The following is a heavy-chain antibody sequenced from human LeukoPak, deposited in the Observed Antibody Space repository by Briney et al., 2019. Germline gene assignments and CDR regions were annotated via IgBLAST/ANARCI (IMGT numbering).Heavy chain of an antibody. CDR2: TSNTGGTT. CDR3: ARGGNMGSAPFDY. V-gene: IGHV3-11*01. J-gene: IGHJ4*02. Sequence: PGGSLRLSCAASGFTFSGYHMTWIRRAPGKGLEWVSFTSNTGGTTYYADSVRDRFTISRDNTKNSLYLQMNSLRADDTAVYYCARGGNMGSAPFDYWGQGTLVTVSS. CDR1: GFTFSGYH. D-gene: IGHD1/OR15-1a*01.